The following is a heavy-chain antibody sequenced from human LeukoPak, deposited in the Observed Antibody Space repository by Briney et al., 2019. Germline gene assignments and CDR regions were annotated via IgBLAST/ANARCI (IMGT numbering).Heavy chain of an antibody. CDR2: ISPHDSDT. J-gene: IGHJ4*02. V-gene: IGHV5-51*01. CDR1: SYTYTAYW. CDR3: ARRDCSSTSCYGGIDY. D-gene: IGHD2-2*01. Sequence: GESLKISCEGSSYTYTAYWIGWVRQMPGKGLEWVGVISPHDSDTRYSPSFQGQVTLSADKSISTAYLQWSSLKASDTAMYYCARRDCSSTSCYGGIDYWGQGTLVTVSS.